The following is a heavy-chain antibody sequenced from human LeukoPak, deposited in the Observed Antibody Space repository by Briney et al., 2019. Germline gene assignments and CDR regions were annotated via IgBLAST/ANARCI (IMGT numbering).Heavy chain of an antibody. D-gene: IGHD4-23*01. V-gene: IGHV4-34*01. CDR1: GGSFSGYY. CDR3: VRVDNGGNYFDY. CDR2: INHSGST. J-gene: IGHJ4*02. Sequence: SETLSLTCAVYGGSFSGYYWSWIRQPPGKGLEWIGEINHSGSTNYNPSLKSRVTISVDTSKNQFSLKLSSVTAADTAVYYCVRVDNGGNYFDYWGQGTLVTVSS.